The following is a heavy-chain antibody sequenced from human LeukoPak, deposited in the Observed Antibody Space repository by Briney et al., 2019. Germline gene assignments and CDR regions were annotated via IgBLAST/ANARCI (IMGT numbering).Heavy chain of an antibody. D-gene: IGHD5-12*01. V-gene: IGHV4-59*01. CDR2: IYYSGRT. CDR1: GGSISDYY. Sequence: SETLSLTCTVSGGSISDYYWNWMRQPPGKGLEWIGYIYYSGRTNYNPSLKSRVSISVDTSKNQFSLKLSSVTAADTAVYYCARAPVATPSEFDYWGQGTLVTVSS. J-gene: IGHJ4*02. CDR3: ARAPVATPSEFDY.